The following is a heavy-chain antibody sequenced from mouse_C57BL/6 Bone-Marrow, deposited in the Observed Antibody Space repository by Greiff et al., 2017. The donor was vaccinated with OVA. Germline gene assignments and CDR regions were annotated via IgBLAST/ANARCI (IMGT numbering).Heavy chain of an antibody. Sequence: VQLVESGAELARPGASVKMSCKASGYTFTSYTMHWVKQRPGQGLEWIGYINPSSGYTKYNQKFKDKATLTADKSSSTAYMQLSSLTSEDSAVYYCARELRLHYFDYWGQGTTLTVSS. D-gene: IGHD3-2*02. CDR2: INPSSGYT. V-gene: IGHV1-4*01. J-gene: IGHJ2*01. CDR1: GYTFTSYT. CDR3: ARELRLHYFDY.